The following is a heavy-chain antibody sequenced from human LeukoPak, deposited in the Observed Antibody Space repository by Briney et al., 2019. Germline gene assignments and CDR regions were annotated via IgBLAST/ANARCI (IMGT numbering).Heavy chain of an antibody. CDR1: VYTFTNYG. J-gene: IGHJ4*02. CDR2: ISAYNGHT. D-gene: IGHD3-16*01. CDR3: ARGVSGGYFDY. Sequence: ASVTVSFKSSVYTFTNYGITWVRQAPGLGLQWMGWISAYNGHTNYAQKFQGRVTMTTDTSTSTAYMELRSLRSDDTAIYFCARGVSGGYFDYWGQGTVVTVSS. V-gene: IGHV1-18*01.